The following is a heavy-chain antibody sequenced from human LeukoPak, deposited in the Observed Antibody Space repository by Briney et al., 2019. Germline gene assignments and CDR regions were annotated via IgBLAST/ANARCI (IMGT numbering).Heavy chain of an antibody. Sequence: GGSLRLSCAASGFTFDDYAMHWVRQAPGKGLEWVSGISWNSGSIGYADSVKGRFTISRDNAKNSLYLQMNSLRAEDTALYYCAKDRTIFGVVTTXXXDYWGQGTLVTVSS. D-gene: IGHD3-3*01. CDR1: GFTFDDYA. J-gene: IGHJ4*02. CDR3: AKDRTIFGVVTTXXXDY. CDR2: ISWNSGSI. V-gene: IGHV3-9*01.